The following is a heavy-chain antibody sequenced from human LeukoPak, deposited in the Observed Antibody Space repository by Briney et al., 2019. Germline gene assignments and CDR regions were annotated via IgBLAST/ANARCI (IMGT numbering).Heavy chain of an antibody. D-gene: IGHD6-19*01. CDR2: IYYSGSI. V-gene: IGHV4-39*01. Sequence: PSETLSLTCTVSGGSISSSSYYWGWIRQPPGKGLEWIGSIYYSGSIYYNPSLKSRVTISVDTSKNQFSLKLSPVTAADTAAYYCARPSGPIAVAGYYFDYWGQGTLVTVSS. CDR1: GGSISSSSYY. CDR3: ARPSGPIAVAGYYFDY. J-gene: IGHJ4*02.